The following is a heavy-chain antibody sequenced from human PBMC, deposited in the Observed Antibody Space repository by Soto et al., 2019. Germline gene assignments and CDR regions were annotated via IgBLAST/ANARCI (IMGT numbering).Heavy chain of an antibody. CDR3: ARDGYNLGYAFDI. CDR1: GGTFSSYT. J-gene: IGHJ3*02. V-gene: IGHV1-69*08. CDR2: IIPILGIA. Sequence: QVQLVQSGAEVKKPGSSVKVSCKASGGTFSSYTISWVRQAPGQGLEWMGRIIPILGIANYAQKFQGRVTITAAQSPSTAYMELSSLRSEDTAVYYCARDGYNLGYAFDIWGQGTMVTVSS. D-gene: IGHD5-12*01.